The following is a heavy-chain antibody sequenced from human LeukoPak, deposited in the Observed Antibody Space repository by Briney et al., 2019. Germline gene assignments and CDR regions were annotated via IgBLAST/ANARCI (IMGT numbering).Heavy chain of an antibody. CDR3: ASGDSSGWYAFDY. D-gene: IGHD6-19*01. CDR2: INPIFGIA. J-gene: IGHJ4*02. CDR1: GGTFSSYA. V-gene: IGHV1-69*10. Sequence: SVKVSCKASGGTFSSYAISWVRQAPGQGLEWMGGINPIFGIANYAQKFQGRVTITADKSTSTAYMELSSLRSEDTAVYYCASGDSSGWYAFDYWGQGTLVTVSS.